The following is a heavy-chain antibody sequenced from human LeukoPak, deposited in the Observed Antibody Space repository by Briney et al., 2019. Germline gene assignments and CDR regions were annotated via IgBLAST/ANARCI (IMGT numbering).Heavy chain of an antibody. D-gene: IGHD4-17*01. CDR3: ARQTRDYPLDY. Sequence: AAVKVSCKASGYTCSSYDINWVRQATGQGLEWMGWMNPNSGNTGYAQKFQGRVTMTRSTSISTAYMELSSLRSEDTAVYYCARQTRDYPLDYWGQGTLVTVSS. CDR1: GYTCSSYD. V-gene: IGHV1-8*01. CDR2: MNPNSGNT. J-gene: IGHJ4*02.